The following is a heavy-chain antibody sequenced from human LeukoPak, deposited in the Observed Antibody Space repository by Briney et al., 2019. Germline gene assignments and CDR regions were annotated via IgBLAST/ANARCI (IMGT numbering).Heavy chain of an antibody. Sequence: PSETLSLTCSVSGGSISSSGYYWSWIRQHPGKGLEWIGYIYYIGSTYYNPSLESRVTISVDTSTDQFSLMVASVTAADTAVYYCARVRDDFFFDFWGQGTLVTVSS. CDR3: ARVRDDFFFDF. CDR2: IYYIGST. J-gene: IGHJ4*02. D-gene: IGHD3-3*01. V-gene: IGHV4-31*03. CDR1: GGSISSSGYY.